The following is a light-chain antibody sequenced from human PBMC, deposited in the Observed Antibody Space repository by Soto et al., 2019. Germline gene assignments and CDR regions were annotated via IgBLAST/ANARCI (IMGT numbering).Light chain of an antibody. J-gene: IGKJ1*01. Sequence: IVLTQSPATLSLSPGEIATLSCRASQSVSSYLAWYQQKPGQAPRLLIYDASNRATGIPARFSGSGSGTNFTLTISSLEPEDFAVYYCQQRETFGQGTKVDIK. CDR3: QQRET. V-gene: IGKV3-11*01. CDR2: DAS. CDR1: QSVSSY.